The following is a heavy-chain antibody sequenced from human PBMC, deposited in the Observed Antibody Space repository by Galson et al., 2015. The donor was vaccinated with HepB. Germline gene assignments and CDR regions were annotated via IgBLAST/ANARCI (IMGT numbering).Heavy chain of an antibody. CDR1: GYTFTGHY. CDR2: INPNSGGT. D-gene: IGHD3-3*01. V-gene: IGHV1-2*02. Sequence: SVKVSCKASGYTFTGHYMHWVRQAPGQGLEWMGWINPNSGGTDYAQKFQGRVTMTRDTSISTAYMELSRLRSDDTAVYYCATTEWSFDPLYYYYYDMDVWGQGTTVTVSS. CDR3: ATTEWSFDPLYYYYYDMDV. J-gene: IGHJ6*02.